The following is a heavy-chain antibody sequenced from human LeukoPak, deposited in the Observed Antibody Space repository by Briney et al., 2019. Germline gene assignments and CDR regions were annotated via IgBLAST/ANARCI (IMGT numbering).Heavy chain of an antibody. CDR3: ARGLGMITFGGVIVPRGFDY. D-gene: IGHD3-16*02. V-gene: IGHV4-34*01. J-gene: IGHJ4*02. CDR1: GGSFSGYY. Sequence: SETLSLTCAVYGGSFSGYYWSWIRQPPGKGQEWIGEINHSGSTNYNPSLKSRVTISVDTSKNQFSLKLSSVTAADTAVYYCARGLGMITFGGVIVPRGFDYWGQGTLVTVSS. CDR2: INHSGST.